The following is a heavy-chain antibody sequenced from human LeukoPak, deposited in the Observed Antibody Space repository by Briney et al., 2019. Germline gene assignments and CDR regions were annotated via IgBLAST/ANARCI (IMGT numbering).Heavy chain of an antibody. CDR2: ISGSGGSGRGGST. CDR3: AKVDSRGNYYDSSGSIDY. Sequence: GGSLRLSCAASGFTFSSYAMSWVRQAPGKGLEWVSSISGSGGSGRGGSTYYADSVKGRFTISRDNSKNTLYLQMNSLRAEDTAVYYCAKVDSRGNYYDSSGSIDYWGQGTLVTVSS. V-gene: IGHV3-23*01. CDR1: GFTFSSYA. D-gene: IGHD3-22*01. J-gene: IGHJ4*02.